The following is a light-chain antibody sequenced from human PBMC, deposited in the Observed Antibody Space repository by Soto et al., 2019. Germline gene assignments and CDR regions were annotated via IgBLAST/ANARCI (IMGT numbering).Light chain of an antibody. Sequence: QSALTQTPSASGSRGQSVTISCTGTSSDIGAYDSVSWYQHHPGKAPRALIYEVSKRPSGVPDRFSGSKSGNTASLTISGLQAEDEADYYCSSYTSSSTLEVFGGGTKVTVL. J-gene: IGLJ2*01. CDR1: SSDIGAYDS. CDR2: EVS. V-gene: IGLV2-8*01. CDR3: SSYTSSSTLEV.